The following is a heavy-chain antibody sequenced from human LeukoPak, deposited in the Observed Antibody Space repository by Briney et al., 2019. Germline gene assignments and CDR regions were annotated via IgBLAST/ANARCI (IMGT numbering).Heavy chain of an antibody. D-gene: IGHD2-2*02. Sequence: PGWSLRLSCAASGFTFSSYGMNWVRQAPGKGLEWVSGFSGSTGSTHYADSVKGRFTISRDNSRDTLSLQMNSLRGEDTAVYYCARGGMRGKISYTYYYMDVWGKGTTVTVSS. CDR3: ARGGMRGKISYTYYYMDV. J-gene: IGHJ6*03. CDR2: FSGSTGST. V-gene: IGHV3-23*01. CDR1: GFTFSSYG.